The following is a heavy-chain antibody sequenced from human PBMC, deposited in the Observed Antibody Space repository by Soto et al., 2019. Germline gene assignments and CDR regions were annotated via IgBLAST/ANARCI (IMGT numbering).Heavy chain of an antibody. CDR2: MTSIGAYI. J-gene: IGHJ5*01. D-gene: IGHD1-1*01. CDR3: AIAFAQWIGQPPLRS. CDR1: GFTFSSDS. V-gene: IGHV3-21*01. Sequence: GVSLRLSCTASGFTFSSDSMTRVLHAPGKGLEWVASMTSIGAYIYYADSVRGRFTTSRANSDSTVFLEMNGLRAEDSAVYYCAIAFAQWIGQPPLRSWGRATLVTV.